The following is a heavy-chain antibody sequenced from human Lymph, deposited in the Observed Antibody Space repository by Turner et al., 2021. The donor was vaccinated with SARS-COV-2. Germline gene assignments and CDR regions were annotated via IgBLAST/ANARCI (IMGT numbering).Heavy chain of an antibody. D-gene: IGHD4-17*01. Sequence: EVQLVASGGGQVTPGGSLRLSCAASGFTFSTYSMNWVRQAPGKGMEWISSSSSSSSYIYYADSVKGRFTISRDDDKNSLYLQMNSLRAEDTAVYYCARDIPTTADYFDYWGQGTLVTVSS. CDR2: SSSSSSYI. J-gene: IGHJ4*02. CDR3: ARDIPTTADYFDY. CDR1: GFTFSTYS. V-gene: IGHV3-21*01.